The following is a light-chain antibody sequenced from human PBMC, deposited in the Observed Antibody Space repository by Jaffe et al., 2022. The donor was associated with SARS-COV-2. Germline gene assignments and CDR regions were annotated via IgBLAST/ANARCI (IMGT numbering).Light chain of an antibody. Sequence: EIVLTQSPGTLSLSPGERATLSCRASQSVSSSYLAWYQQKPGQGPRLLIYAASGRATGIPDRFSGSGSGTDFTLTISRLEPEDFAVYYCQQYGSSPVTFGQGTKVEIK. V-gene: IGKV3-20*01. J-gene: IGKJ1*01. CDR1: QSVSSSY. CDR3: QQYGSSPVT. CDR2: AAS.